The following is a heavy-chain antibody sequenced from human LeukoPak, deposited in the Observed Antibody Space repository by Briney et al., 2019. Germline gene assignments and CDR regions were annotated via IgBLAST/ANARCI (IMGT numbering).Heavy chain of an antibody. CDR2: IYHSGST. V-gene: IGHV4-59*12. J-gene: IGHJ5*02. CDR1: GGSISSYY. Sequence: SETLSLTCTVSGGSISSYYWSWIRQPPGKGLEWIGYIYHSGSTYYNPSLKSRVTISVDRSKNQFSLKLSSVTAADTAVYYCARGGKRYYYGSGSQKWFDPWGQGTLVTVSS. CDR3: ARGGKRYYYGSGSQKWFDP. D-gene: IGHD3-10*01.